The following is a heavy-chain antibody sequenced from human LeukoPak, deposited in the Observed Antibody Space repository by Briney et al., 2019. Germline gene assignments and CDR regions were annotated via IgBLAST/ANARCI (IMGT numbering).Heavy chain of an antibody. CDR1: GYSISSGYY. Sequence: SETLSLTCAVSGYSISSGYYWGWIRQPPGKGLEWIGSIYHSGSTYYNPSLKSRVTISVDTSKNQFSLKLSSVTAADTAVYYCARLSGSLLFDHWGQGTLVTVSS. J-gene: IGHJ4*02. CDR3: ARLSGSLLFDH. V-gene: IGHV4-38-2*01. D-gene: IGHD1-26*01. CDR2: IYHSGST.